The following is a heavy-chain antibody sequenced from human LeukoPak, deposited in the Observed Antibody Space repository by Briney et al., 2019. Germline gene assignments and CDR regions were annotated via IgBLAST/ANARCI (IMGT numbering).Heavy chain of an antibody. CDR3: ARGSMVRGVIPRAFDI. V-gene: IGHV1-2*04. J-gene: IGHJ3*02. CDR2: INPNSGGT. CDR1: GYTFRNYI. Sequence: GASVKVSCKASGYTFRNYIMNWVRQAPGQGLEWMGWINPNSGGTNYAQKFQGWVTMTRDTSISTAYMELSRLRSDDTAVYYCARGSMVRGVIPRAFDIWGQGTMVTVSS. D-gene: IGHD3-10*01.